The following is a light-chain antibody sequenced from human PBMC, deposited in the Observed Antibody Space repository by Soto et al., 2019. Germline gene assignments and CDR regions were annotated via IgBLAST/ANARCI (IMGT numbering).Light chain of an antibody. J-gene: IGLJ1*01. CDR3: RSYTSTHTHV. Sequence: QSALTQPASVSGSPGQSITISCTGTSSDVGGYNYVSWFQHHPGKAPKLIIYDVNNRPSGASSRFSGSKSGNTASLAISGLQDEDEADYYCRSYTSTHTHVFGTGTKLTVL. V-gene: IGLV2-14*03. CDR2: DVN. CDR1: SSDVGGYNY.